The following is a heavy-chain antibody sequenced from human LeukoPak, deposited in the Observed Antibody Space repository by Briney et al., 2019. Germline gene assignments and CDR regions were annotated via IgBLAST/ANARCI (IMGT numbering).Heavy chain of an antibody. CDR1: GFTFSSYS. J-gene: IGHJ4*02. CDR2: ISSSSSYI. CDR3: ARGQLYYDSSGFDY. V-gene: IGHV3-21*01. Sequence: GGSLRLSCAASGFTFSSYSMNGVRQAPGKGLEWVSSISSSSSYIYYVDSVKGRFTISRDNAKNSLYLQMNSLRAEDTAVYYCARGQLYYDSSGFDYWGQGTLVTVSS. D-gene: IGHD3-22*01.